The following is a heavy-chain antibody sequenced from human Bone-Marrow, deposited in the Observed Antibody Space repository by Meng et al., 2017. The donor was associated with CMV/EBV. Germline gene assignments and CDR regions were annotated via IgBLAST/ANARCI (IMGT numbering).Heavy chain of an antibody. J-gene: IGHJ3*02. V-gene: IGHV3-30-3*01. CDR3: AKGAMVVNDAFDI. D-gene: IGHD5-18*01. Sequence: GESLKISCAASGFTFSSYAMHWVRQAPGKGLEWVAVISYDGSNKYYADSVKGRFTISRDNSKNTLYLQMNSLRAEDTAVYYCAKGAMVVNDAFDIWGQGTMVTVSS. CDR2: ISYDGSNK. CDR1: GFTFSSYA.